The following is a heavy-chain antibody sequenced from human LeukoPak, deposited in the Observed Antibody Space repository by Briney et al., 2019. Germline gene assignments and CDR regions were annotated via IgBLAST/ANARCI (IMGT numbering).Heavy chain of an antibody. CDR3: ARGHDSSGYYGDNWFDP. Sequence: ASVKVSRKASGYTFTGYYMHWVRQAPGQGLEWMGWINPNSGGTNYAQKFQGRVTMTRDTSISTAYMELSRLRSDDTAVYYCARGHDSSGYYGDNWFDPWGQGTLVTVSS. CDR2: INPNSGGT. J-gene: IGHJ5*02. D-gene: IGHD3-22*01. V-gene: IGHV1-2*02. CDR1: GYTFTGYY.